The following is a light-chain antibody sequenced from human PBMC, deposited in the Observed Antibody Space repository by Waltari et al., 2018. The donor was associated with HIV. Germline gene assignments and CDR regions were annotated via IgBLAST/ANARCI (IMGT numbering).Light chain of an antibody. Sequence: QSALTQPASVSGSPGQSITISCTGTSSDVGGYNYVSWYQQHPGKAPKRMVYDVSTRPSGVSNRFSGSKSGNTASLTISGLQAEDEADYYCCSYAGSNTFNYVFGTGTKVTVL. V-gene: IGLV2-23*02. CDR1: SSDVGGYNY. CDR3: CSYAGSNTFNYV. J-gene: IGLJ1*01. CDR2: DVS.